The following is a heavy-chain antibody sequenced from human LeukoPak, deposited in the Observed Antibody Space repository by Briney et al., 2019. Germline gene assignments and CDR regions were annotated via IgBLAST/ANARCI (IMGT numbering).Heavy chain of an antibody. CDR3: ARGRGQLVR. CDR2: INHSGST. J-gene: IGHJ4*02. CDR1: GGSFSGYY. V-gene: IGHV4-34*01. D-gene: IGHD6-6*01. Sequence: PSETLSLTCAVYGGSFSGYYWSWIRQPPGKGLEWIGEINHSGSTNYNPSLKNRVTISVDTSKNQFSLKLSSVTAADTAVYYCARGRGQLVRWGQGTLVTVSS.